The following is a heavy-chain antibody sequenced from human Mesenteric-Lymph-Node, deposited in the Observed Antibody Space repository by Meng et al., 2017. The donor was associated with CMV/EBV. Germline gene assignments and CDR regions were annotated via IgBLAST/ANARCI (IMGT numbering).Heavy chain of an antibody. CDR2: IGTYNGKT. V-gene: IGHV1-18*01. CDR1: GYTFTDHG. CDR3: ARGVGRGSSLDY. J-gene: IGHJ4*02. Sequence: ASVKVSCKTSGYTFTDHGFSWVRQAPGQGLEWMGWIGTYNGKTKYAQRFQGRVTMTTDTSTNTAYMEVRNLRSDDTAVYYCARGVGRGSSLDYWGQGTLVTVSS. D-gene: IGHD1-26*01.